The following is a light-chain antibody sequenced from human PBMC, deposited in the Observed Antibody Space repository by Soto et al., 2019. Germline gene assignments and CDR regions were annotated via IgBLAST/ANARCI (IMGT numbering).Light chain of an antibody. J-gene: IGKJ5*01. Sequence: EIVLTQSPVTLSVSPGERVTLSCRASQRLSSNLAWYQQRPGQAPRLLIYGASIRATDIPARFSGSGSGTEFTLTISSLQSEDLAVYYCQQYNNWPPITFGQGTRLEIK. CDR2: GAS. V-gene: IGKV3-15*01. CDR3: QQYNNWPPIT. CDR1: QRLSSN.